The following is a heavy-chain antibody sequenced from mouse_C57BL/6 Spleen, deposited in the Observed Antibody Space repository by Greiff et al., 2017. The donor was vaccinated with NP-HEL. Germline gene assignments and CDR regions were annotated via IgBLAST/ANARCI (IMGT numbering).Heavy chain of an antibody. Sequence: EVKLMESGAELVRPGASVKLSCTASGFNIKDDYMPWVKQRPEQGLEWIGWLDPENGGTEYASKFQGHATITADTSSNTADLQLSSLTSEETAVYYCTTRGGYWGQGTTLTVS. V-gene: IGHV14-4*01. CDR3: TTRGGY. J-gene: IGHJ2*01. CDR2: LDPENGGT. CDR1: GFNIKDDY.